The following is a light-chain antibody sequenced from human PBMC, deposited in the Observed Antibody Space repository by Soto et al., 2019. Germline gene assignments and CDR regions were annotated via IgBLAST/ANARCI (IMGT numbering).Light chain of an antibody. CDR2: DGS. CDR3: CSYAGSGTWV. V-gene: IGLV2-23*01. Sequence: QSALTQPASVSGSPGQAINISCTGTSSDVGSYNLVSWCQQHPGKAPKLMIYDGSKRPSGVSNRFSGSKSGNTASLTISGLQAEDEADYSCCSYAGSGTWVFGGGTMLTVL. J-gene: IGLJ3*02. CDR1: SSDVGSYNL.